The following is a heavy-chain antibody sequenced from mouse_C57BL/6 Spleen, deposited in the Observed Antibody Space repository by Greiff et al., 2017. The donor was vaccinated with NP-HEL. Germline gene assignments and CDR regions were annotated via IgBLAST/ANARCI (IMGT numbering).Heavy chain of an antibody. CDR1: GYTFTSYW. CDR2: IDPSDSYT. V-gene: IGHV1-69*01. D-gene: IGHD2-3*01. CDR3: ARGAMIRYFDY. Sequence: QVQLQQSGAELVMPGASVKLSCKASGYTFTSYWMHWVKQRPGQGLEWIGEIDPSDSYTNYNQKFKGKSTLTVDKSSSTAYMQLSSLTSEDSAVYYCARGAMIRYFDYWGQGTTLTVSS. J-gene: IGHJ2*01.